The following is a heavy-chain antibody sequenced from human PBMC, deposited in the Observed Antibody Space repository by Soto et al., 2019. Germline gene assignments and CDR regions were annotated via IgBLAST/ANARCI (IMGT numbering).Heavy chain of an antibody. V-gene: IGHV3-30-3*01. CDR3: ASGAGDSSAGIYYYGMDV. D-gene: IGHD2-21*02. CDR1: GFTFSSYA. Sequence: SGGSLRLSCAASGFTFSSYAMHWVRQAPGKGLEWAAVISYDGSNKYYADSVKGRFTISRDNSKNTLNLQMNSLRAEDTAVYYCASGAGDSSAGIYYYGMDVWGQGTTVTVSS. J-gene: IGHJ6*02. CDR2: ISYDGSNK.